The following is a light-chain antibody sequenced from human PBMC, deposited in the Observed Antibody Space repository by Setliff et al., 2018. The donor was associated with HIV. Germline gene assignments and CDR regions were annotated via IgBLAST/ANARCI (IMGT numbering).Light chain of an antibody. CDR3: SSYTDTTTYV. Sequence: QSALAQPASVSGSRGQSITISCTGTSHDVGAYNYVSWYQQHPGKAPKLIIYDVTYRPSGVSIRFSGSKFDNTASLTISGLQTEDEADYYCSSYTDTTTYVFGTGTKVTVL. V-gene: IGLV2-14*03. J-gene: IGLJ1*01. CDR1: SHDVGAYNY. CDR2: DVT.